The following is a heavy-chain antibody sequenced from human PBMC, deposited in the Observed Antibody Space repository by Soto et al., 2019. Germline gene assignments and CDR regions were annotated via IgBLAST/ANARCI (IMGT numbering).Heavy chain of an antibody. J-gene: IGHJ4*02. Sequence: LRLSCAASGFTFSRYLLTWVRQAPGKGLEWVANIKEDGSEIYYVASVKGRFTTSRDNAKNSLYLQMNSLRAEDTAVYYCARIISGRDYAASIDCWGRGTLVTVSS. V-gene: IGHV3-7*03. D-gene: IGHD1-26*01. CDR2: IKEDGSEI. CDR1: GFTFSRYL. CDR3: ARIISGRDYAASIDC.